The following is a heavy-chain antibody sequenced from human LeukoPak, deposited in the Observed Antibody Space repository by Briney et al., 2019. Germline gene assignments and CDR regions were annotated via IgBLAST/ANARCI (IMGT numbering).Heavy chain of an antibody. V-gene: IGHV1-2*02. Sequence: ASVKVSCKASGYTFIGYYMHWVRQAPGQGLEWMGWINPNSGGTNYAQKFQGRVTMTRDSSISTAYMELSRLRSDDTAVYYCARDYHSPNFDILTGYYKHWGQGTLVTVSS. CDR2: INPNSGGT. J-gene: IGHJ4*02. CDR1: GYTFIGYY. D-gene: IGHD3-9*01. CDR3: ARDYHSPNFDILTGYYKH.